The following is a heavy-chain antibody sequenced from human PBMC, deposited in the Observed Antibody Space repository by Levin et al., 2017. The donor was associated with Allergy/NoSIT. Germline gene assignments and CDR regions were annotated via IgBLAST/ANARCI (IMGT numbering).Heavy chain of an antibody. Sequence: GESLKISCTASGFTFGDYAMSWVRQAPGKGLEWVGFIRSKAYGGTTEYAASVKGRFTISRDDSKSIAYLQMNSLKTEDTAVYYCTRVYLRCSGGSCYSVVGLVDYWGQGTLVTVSS. D-gene: IGHD2-15*01. CDR1: GFTFGDYA. J-gene: IGHJ4*02. CDR3: TRVYLRCSGGSCYSVVGLVDY. CDR2: IRSKAYGGTT. V-gene: IGHV3-49*04.